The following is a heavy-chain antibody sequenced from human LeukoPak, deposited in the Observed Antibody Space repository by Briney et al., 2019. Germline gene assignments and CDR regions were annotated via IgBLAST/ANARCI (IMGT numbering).Heavy chain of an antibody. J-gene: IGHJ5*02. V-gene: IGHV3-7*01. CDR1: GFTFSSYW. CDR3: AREYSSGWHAYNWFDP. D-gene: IGHD6-19*01. CDR2: IKQDGSEK. Sequence: GGSLRLSCAASGFTFSSYWMSWVRQAPGKGLEWVANIKQDGSEKYYVDSVKGRFTISRDNAKNSLYLQMNSLRAEDTAVYYCAREYSSGWHAYNWFDPWGQGTLVTVSS.